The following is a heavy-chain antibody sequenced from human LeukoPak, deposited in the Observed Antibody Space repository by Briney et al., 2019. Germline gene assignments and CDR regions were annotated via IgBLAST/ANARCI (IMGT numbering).Heavy chain of an antibody. CDR3: VPKGTEGY. J-gene: IGHJ4*02. CDR1: GFTFSSYA. CDR2: ISGNGDTT. V-gene: IGHV3-23*01. Sequence: PGGSLRLSCAASGFTFSSYAMNWVRQAPGKGLEWVSGISGNGDTTYYADSVKGRFTISRDNSKNTLYLQMNSLRAEDTAVYYCVPKGTEGYWGQGTLVTVSS.